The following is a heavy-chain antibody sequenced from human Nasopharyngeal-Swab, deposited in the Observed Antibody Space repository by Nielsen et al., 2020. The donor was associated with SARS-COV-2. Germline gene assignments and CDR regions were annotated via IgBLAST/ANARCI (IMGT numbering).Heavy chain of an antibody. V-gene: IGHV6-1*01. CDR1: GDSVSTTFVA. Sequence: SQTLSLTCALSGDSVSTTFVAWNWIRQSPSIFLEWLGRTYSRSKWYPYYAVSVKSRLTINPDTSKNQVSLQLNSVTPEDTAVYYCARGDWGHFDYWGQGTLVTVSS. CDR3: ARGDWGHFDY. CDR2: TYSRSKWYP. D-gene: IGHD7-27*01. J-gene: IGHJ4*02.